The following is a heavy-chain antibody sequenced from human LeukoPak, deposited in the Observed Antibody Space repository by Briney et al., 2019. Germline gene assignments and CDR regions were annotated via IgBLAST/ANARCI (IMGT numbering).Heavy chain of an antibody. Sequence: LGGSLRLSCAASGFTFSSHVMSWVRQAPGKGLEWVSSISNTGDDTFYANSVKGRFAISRDNFKNTLYLQMNSLRPDDTALYYCTKRGAYRSGRSYIFVFWGQGALVTVSS. D-gene: IGHD2-15*01. CDR2: ISNTGDDT. CDR3: TKRGAYRSGRSYIFVF. J-gene: IGHJ4*02. CDR1: GFTFSSHV. V-gene: IGHV3-23*01.